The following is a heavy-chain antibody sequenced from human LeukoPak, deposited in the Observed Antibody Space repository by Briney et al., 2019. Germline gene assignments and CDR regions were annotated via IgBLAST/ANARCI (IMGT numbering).Heavy chain of an antibody. D-gene: IGHD5-18*01. CDR2: INPSGGGT. J-gene: IGHJ4*02. CDR3: ASDSYGYFYFGY. Sequence: ASVTVSCKASGFTLTNYYMHWVRQAPGQGLEWMGIINPSGGGTSYAQKFQGRVTMTRNTSTSTVYMELSSLRSEDTAVYYCASDSYGYFYFGYWGQGTLVTVSS. CDR1: GFTLTNYY. V-gene: IGHV1-46*01.